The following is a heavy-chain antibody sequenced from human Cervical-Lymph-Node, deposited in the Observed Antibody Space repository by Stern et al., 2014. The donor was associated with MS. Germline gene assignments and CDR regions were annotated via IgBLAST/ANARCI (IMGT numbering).Heavy chain of an antibody. CDR1: GYTFSSLG. J-gene: IGHJ5*02. CDR3: ASGSLEGFDP. Sequence: QVQLVQSGAEVKKPGASVKVSCKASGYTFSSLGLSWVRQAPGQGLEWMGWISAYNGNTNHAQRFQGRLTLTTEASTSTAYMELRSLTSDDTAVYFCASGSLEGFDPWGQGTLVTVSS. V-gene: IGHV1-18*01. D-gene: IGHD5-24*01. CDR2: ISAYNGNT.